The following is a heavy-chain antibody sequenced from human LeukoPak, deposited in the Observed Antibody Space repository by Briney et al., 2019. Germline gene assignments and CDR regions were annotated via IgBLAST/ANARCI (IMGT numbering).Heavy chain of an antibody. CDR3: ARDRTLYSSGWQLDY. D-gene: IGHD6-19*01. J-gene: IGHJ4*02. CDR2: INPKSGGT. CDR1: GYTFTGYY. Sequence: ASVKVSCKASGYTFTGYYMNWVRRARGQGVEWMGRINPKSGGTNYAQKFQGRVAMTSDTSISTAYMELSRLRSDDTAVYYCARDRTLYSSGWQLDYWGQGTLVTVSS. V-gene: IGHV1-2*06.